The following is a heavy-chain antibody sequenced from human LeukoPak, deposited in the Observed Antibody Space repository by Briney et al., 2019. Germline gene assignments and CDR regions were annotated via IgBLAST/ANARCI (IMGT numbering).Heavy chain of an antibody. CDR1: GGSISSGSYY. Sequence: PSETLSLTCTVSGGSISSGSYYWSWIRQPAGKGLEWIGRIYTSGSTNCNPSLKSRVTISVDTSKNQFSLKLSSVTAADTAVYYCARSYYYGSGSYYNVAPPRYYYYYMDVWGKGTTVTVSS. V-gene: IGHV4-61*02. D-gene: IGHD3-10*01. CDR2: IYTSGST. J-gene: IGHJ6*03. CDR3: ARSYYYGSGSYYNVAPPRYYYYYMDV.